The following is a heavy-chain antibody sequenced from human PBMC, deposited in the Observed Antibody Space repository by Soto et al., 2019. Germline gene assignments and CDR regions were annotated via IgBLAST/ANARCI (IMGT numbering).Heavy chain of an antibody. CDR3: GAGQYFSDY. Sequence: PGGSLRLSCAASGFTFRSCAMGWVRQAPGKGLEWVADITDSGSNKYYADSVKGRFTISRDNSKNTLYLQMNSLRVEDTAVYYCGAGQYFSDYWGQGTLVTVSS. CDR1: GFTFRSCA. D-gene: IGHD6-13*01. J-gene: IGHJ4*02. CDR2: ITDSGSNK. V-gene: IGHV3-30*03.